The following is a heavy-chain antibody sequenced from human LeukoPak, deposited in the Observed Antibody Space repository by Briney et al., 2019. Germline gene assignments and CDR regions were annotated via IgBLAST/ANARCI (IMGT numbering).Heavy chain of an antibody. J-gene: IGHJ3*02. CDR1: GFTFSSYA. V-gene: IGHV3-23*01. CDR3: ARDFRAYYYGSRRDAFDI. Sequence: PGGSLRLSCEASGFTFSSYAMSWVRQAPGKGLEWVSAISGSGGTTYYADSVKGRFTISRDNSKDTLYLQMNSLRAEDTAVYYCARDFRAYYYGSRRDAFDIWGQGTMVTVSS. CDR2: ISGSGGTT. D-gene: IGHD3-10*01.